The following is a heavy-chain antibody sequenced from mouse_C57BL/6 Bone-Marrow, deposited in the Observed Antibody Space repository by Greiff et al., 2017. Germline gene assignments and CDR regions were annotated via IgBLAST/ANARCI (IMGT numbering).Heavy chain of an antibody. CDR2: IDPSDSET. CDR1: GYTFTSYW. Sequence: QVQLQQPGAELVRPGSSVKLSCKASGYTFTSYWMHWVKQRPIQGLEWIGNIDPSDSETHYNQKFKDKATLTVDKSSSTAYMQLSSLTSEDSAVYYCAGGGSGRHWYFDVWGTGTTVTVSS. CDR3: AGGGSGRHWYFDV. J-gene: IGHJ1*03. D-gene: IGHD1-1*01. V-gene: IGHV1-52*01.